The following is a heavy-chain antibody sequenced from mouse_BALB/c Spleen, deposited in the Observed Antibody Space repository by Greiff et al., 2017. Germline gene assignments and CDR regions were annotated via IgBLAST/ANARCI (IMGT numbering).Heavy chain of an antibody. V-gene: IGHV1-63*02. CDR1: GYTFTNYW. Sequence: QVQLQQSGAELVRPGTSVKLSCKAAGYTFTNYWIGWVKQRPGHGLEWIGDIYPGGGYTNYNEKFKGKATLTADTSSSTAYMQLSSLTSEDSASDYCARPTTVGRNGCFDYWGAGTTVTVAS. CDR2: IYPGGGYT. D-gene: IGHD1-1*01. CDR3: ARPTTVGRNGCFDY. J-gene: IGHJ1*01.